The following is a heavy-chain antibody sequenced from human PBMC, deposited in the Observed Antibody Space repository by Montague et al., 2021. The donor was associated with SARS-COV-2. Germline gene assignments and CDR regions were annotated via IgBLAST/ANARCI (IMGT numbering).Heavy chain of an antibody. CDR3: ARAPLYRSSWYAYFDY. J-gene: IGHJ4*02. CDR1: GGSISSYY. V-gene: IGHV4-59*01. Sequence: SETLSLTCTVSGGSISSYYWNWIRQPPGKGLEWIGYIYYSGRTNYNPSLKSRVTISVDASKNQFSLRLTSVTAADTAMYFCARAPLYRSSWYAYFDYWGQGTLVTVSS. D-gene: IGHD6-13*01. CDR2: IYYSGRT.